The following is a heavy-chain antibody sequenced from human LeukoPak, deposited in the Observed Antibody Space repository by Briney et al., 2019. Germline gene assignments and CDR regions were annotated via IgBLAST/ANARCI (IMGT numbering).Heavy chain of an antibody. CDR3: TKGHSDYGTGFDL. J-gene: IGHJ4*02. Sequence: GGSLRLSCAASGFTFSRYSMNWVRQAPGKGLEWISYISPSSTSIHYADSVKGRFTISRDNSKNTLYLQMNSLRADDTAVYYCTKGHSDYGTGFDLWGQGTLVTVSS. CDR2: ISPSSTSI. D-gene: IGHD3-16*01. CDR1: GFTFSRYS. V-gene: IGHV3-48*04.